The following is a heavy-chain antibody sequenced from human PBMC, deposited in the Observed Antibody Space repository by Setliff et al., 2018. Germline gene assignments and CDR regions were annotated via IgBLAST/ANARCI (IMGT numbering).Heavy chain of an antibody. CDR3: ARGPHSGSFRVDGFDI. V-gene: IGHV3-23*01. CDR1: GFTFISYA. D-gene: IGHD1-26*01. J-gene: IGHJ3*02. CDR2: TNGPGGST. Sequence: GGSLRLSCAASGFTFISYAMSWVRQAPGRGLEWASTTNGPGGSTYYADSVKGRFTISRDNSKNTLYLQMNSLRAEDTAVYYCARGPHSGSFRVDGFDIWGQGTMVTVS.